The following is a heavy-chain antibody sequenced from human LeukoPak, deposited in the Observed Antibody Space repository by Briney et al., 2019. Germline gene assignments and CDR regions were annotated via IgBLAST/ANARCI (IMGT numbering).Heavy chain of an antibody. D-gene: IGHD1-26*01. Sequence: GASLKVSCKASGDTFTGYYMHWVRQAPGQGLQLVGWINPDSGGTNYAQKFQGRVTMTRDTSISTAYMELSSLRSDDTAVYYCARTLMLGATHNWYFDLWGRGTLVTVSS. J-gene: IGHJ2*01. CDR1: GDTFTGYY. CDR2: INPDSGGT. V-gene: IGHV1-2*02. CDR3: ARTLMLGATHNWYFDL.